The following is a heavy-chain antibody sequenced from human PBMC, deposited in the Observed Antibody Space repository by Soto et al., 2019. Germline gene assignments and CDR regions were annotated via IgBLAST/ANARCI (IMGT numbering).Heavy chain of an antibody. Sequence: QVKLQESGPGLVKPSETLSLTCTVSGASISGHFWSWIRQPPGKGLEWIAYIYNSGSSYNPSLKSRVTISVDTSKNQLSLKLSSVIAADSAVYYCAINADVWGQGTTVTVSS. CDR1: GASISGHF. J-gene: IGHJ6*02. CDR2: IYNSGS. CDR3: AINADV. V-gene: IGHV4-59*08.